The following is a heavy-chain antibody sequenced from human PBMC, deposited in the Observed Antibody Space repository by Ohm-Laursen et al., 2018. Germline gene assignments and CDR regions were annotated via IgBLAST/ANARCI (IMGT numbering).Heavy chain of an antibody. V-gene: IGHV4-4*07. CDR3: ARDNYDILTENWFDP. CDR2: IYTSGST. D-gene: IGHD3-9*01. CDR1: GGSISSYY. Sequence: SETLSLTCTVSGGSISSYYWSWIRQPAGKGLEWIGRIYTSGSTNYNPSLKSRVTMSVDTSKNQFSLKLSSVTAADTAVYYCARDNYDILTENWFDPWGRGTLVTVSS. J-gene: IGHJ5*02.